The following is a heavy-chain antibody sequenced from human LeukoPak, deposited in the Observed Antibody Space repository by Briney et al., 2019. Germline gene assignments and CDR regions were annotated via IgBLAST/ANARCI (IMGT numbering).Heavy chain of an antibody. Sequence: PSETLSLTCTVSGGSISSSNYYWGWIRQPPGKGLEWIGSIYYSGSTYYNPSLKSRVTISVDTSKNQFSLKLTSVTAADTAVYYCARGFGDWGLSWFDPWGQGTLVTVSS. CDR2: IYYSGST. CDR3: ARGFGDWGLSWFDP. CDR1: GGSISSSNYY. D-gene: IGHD3-10*01. V-gene: IGHV4-39*01. J-gene: IGHJ5*02.